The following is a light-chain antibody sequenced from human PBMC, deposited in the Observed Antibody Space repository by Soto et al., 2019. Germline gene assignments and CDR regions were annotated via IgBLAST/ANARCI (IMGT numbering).Light chain of an antibody. J-gene: IGKJ1*01. CDR2: DSS. CDR3: QHYNSYSEA. V-gene: IGKV1-5*01. Sequence: DIQMTQSPSTLSGSVGDRVTITCRASQSISNWLAWYQQKPGKAPTLLIDDSSRLESGVPTRCSGSGSGTEFTLTISSQQPDDFASYCCQHYNSYSEAFGQGTKVDIK. CDR1: QSISNW.